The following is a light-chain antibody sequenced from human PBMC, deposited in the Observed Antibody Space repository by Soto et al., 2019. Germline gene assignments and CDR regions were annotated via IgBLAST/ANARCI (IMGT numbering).Light chain of an antibody. CDR3: QQYNNWPRT. CDR2: GAS. V-gene: IGKV3D-15*01. Sequence: EIVLTQSPGTLSFSPGERATLSCRAIQSLSNNIYLAWYQQKPGQAPRLLIYGASSRATGIPNRFSGSGSGTEFTLTISSLQSEDFAVYYCQQYNNWPRTFGPGTKVDI. J-gene: IGKJ1*01. CDR1: QSLSNN.